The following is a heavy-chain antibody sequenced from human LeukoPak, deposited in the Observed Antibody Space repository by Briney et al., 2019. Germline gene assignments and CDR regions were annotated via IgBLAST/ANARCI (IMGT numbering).Heavy chain of an antibody. CDR3: ARQGALYCSSTSCAMGY. V-gene: IGHV1-18*01. CDR2: ISAYNGNI. J-gene: IGHJ4*02. D-gene: IGHD2-2*01. CDR1: GYTFTSYG. Sequence: GASVKVSCKASGYTFTSYGISWVRQAPGQGLEWMGWISAYNGNISYAQKVQGRVTMTTDTSTTTAYMELRSLRSDDTAVYYCARQGALYCSSTSCAMGYWGQGTLVTVSS.